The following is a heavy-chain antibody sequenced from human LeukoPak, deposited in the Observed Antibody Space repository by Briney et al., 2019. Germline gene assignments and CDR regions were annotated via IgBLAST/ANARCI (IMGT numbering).Heavy chain of an antibody. V-gene: IGHV3-23*01. J-gene: IGHJ4*02. CDR3: AKGSESGSYRGYYFDY. CDR2: ISGSGGST. Sequence: PGGSLRLSCAASGFTFSSYEMNWVRQAPGKGLEWVSAISGSGGSTYYADSVKGRFTISRDNSKNTLYLQMNSLRAEDTAVYYCAKGSESGSYRGYYFDYWGQGTLVTVPS. D-gene: IGHD1-26*01. CDR1: GFTFSSYE.